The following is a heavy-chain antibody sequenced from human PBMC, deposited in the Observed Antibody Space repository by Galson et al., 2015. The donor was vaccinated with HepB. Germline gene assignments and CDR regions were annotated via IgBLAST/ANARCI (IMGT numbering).Heavy chain of an antibody. V-gene: IGHV3-7*03. CDR3: ARLRVTRVRGLVGVYFDL. CDR2: INQDGTEK. D-gene: IGHD3-10*01. J-gene: IGHJ4*02. Sequence: SLRLSCAASGFIFSCNWMSWVRQAPGKGLEWVANINQDGTEKYYVDAVKGRFTISRDNARDSLYLQLNSLRDSDTAIYYCARLRVTRVRGLVGVYFDLWGQGTLVPVTS. CDR1: GFIFSCNW.